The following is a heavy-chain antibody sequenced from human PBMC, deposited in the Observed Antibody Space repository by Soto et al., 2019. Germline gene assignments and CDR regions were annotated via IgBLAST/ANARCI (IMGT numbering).Heavy chain of an antibody. V-gene: IGHV4-31*03. CDR2: ISYGGST. CDR1: GGSINSGGYC. CDR3: SRGILG. Sequence: QVQLQESGPGLVKPSQTLSLTCTVSGGSINSGGYCWSWIRQHPGKGLDWIGCISYGGSTSYNPFLKSRVTRSVETPRNQFSLKLTSVTAADTAVYYCSRGILGWGQGALITVSS. J-gene: IGHJ4*02. D-gene: IGHD5-18*01.